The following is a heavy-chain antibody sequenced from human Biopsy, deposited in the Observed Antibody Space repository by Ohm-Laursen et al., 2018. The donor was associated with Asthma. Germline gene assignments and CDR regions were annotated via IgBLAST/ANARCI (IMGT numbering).Heavy chain of an antibody. J-gene: IGHJ2*01. CDR3: ARVPTTLRYFDL. CDR1: GGSVSSGSYY. Sequence: PSDTLSLTCTVSGGSVSSGSYYWSWIRQPPGKGLAWVSYISYSGSTDYNPSLKSRLTISMDTSKNQFSLKLSSVTAVDTAVYYCARVPTTLRYFDLWGRGTLVTVSS. V-gene: IGHV4-61*01. CDR2: ISYSGST. D-gene: IGHD2-15*01.